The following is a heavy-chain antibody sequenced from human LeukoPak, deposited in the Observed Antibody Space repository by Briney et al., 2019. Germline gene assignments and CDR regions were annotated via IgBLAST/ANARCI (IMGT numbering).Heavy chain of an antibody. CDR1: GFTFSRYG. CDR3: AKGLQRPIAVVVPYYYYYGMDV. V-gene: IGHV3-30*18. D-gene: IGHD3-22*01. Sequence: GGSLRLSCAASGFTFSRYGMHWVRQAPGKGLEWVAVISYDGSNKYYADSVKGRFTISRDNSKNTLYLQMNSLRAEDTAVYYCAKGLQRPIAVVVPYYYYYGMDVWGQGTTVTVSS. J-gene: IGHJ6*02. CDR2: ISYDGSNK.